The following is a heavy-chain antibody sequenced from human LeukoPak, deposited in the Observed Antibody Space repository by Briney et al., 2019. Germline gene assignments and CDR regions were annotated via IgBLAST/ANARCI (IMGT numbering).Heavy chain of an antibody. CDR3: AKSPYSTNPRVVDY. V-gene: IGHV3-23*01. CDR1: GFTFSSYA. D-gene: IGHD4-11*01. J-gene: IGHJ4*02. Sequence: RGSLRLSCAPSGFTFSSYAMSWVRHAPGEGLGWVSTICGSVGSTHYADSVRGGFTIYRDNSQNTLYLQTNSLRAEDTAVYFRAKSPYSTNPRVVDYWGQGTLVTVSS. CDR2: ICGSVGST.